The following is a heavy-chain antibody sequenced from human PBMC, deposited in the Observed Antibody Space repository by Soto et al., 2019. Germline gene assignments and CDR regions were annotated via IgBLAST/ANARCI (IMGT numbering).Heavy chain of an antibody. J-gene: IGHJ3*02. CDR3: AKDDPPLGIVVVPAATGGHAFDI. CDR2: ISGSGGST. D-gene: IGHD2-2*01. CDR1: GFTFSSYA. V-gene: IGHV3-23*01. Sequence: GGSLRLSCAASGFTFSSYAMSWVRQAPGEGLEWVSAISGSGGSTYYADSVKGRFTISRDNSKNTLYLQMNSLRAEDTAVYYCAKDDPPLGIVVVPAATGGHAFDIWGQGTMVTVSS.